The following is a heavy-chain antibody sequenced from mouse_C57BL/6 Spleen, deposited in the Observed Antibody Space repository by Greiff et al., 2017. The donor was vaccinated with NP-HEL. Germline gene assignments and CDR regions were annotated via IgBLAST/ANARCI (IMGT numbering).Heavy chain of an antibody. CDR2: INPSNGRT. D-gene: IGHD2-1*01. CDR3: ARLLINYDY. CDR1: GYTLPSYW. V-gene: IGHV1S81*02. J-gene: IGHJ2*01. Sequence: QVQLQQSGAELVNPGASVNLSCKASGYTLPSYWMHWVKQRPGQGLEWIGEINPSNGRTNYNEKFKNKATLTVDKSSSTAYMQLSSPTSEDSAVYYCARLLINYDYWGQGTTLTVSA.